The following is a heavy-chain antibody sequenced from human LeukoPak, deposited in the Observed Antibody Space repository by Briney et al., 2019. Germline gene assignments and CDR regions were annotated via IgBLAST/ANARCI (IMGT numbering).Heavy chain of an antibody. V-gene: IGHV3-33*03. CDR3: TTLATTSTEADY. D-gene: IGHD4-17*01. Sequence: GGSLRLSCAASGFTFSNSGMHWVRQAPGKGLEWVAVIWYDGSKKKYADPVRGRFTIARDNTRNTLHLQMDSLRADDTAVYYCTTLATTSTEADYWGQGTLVTVTS. J-gene: IGHJ4*02. CDR2: IWYDGSKK. CDR1: GFTFSNSG.